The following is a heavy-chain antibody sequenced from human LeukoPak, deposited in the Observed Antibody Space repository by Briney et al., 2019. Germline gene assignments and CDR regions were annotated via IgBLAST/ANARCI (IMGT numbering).Heavy chain of an antibody. CDR2: INHSGST. D-gene: IGHD3-22*01. CDR1: GGSFSSSSYY. Sequence: SETLSLTCTVSGGSFSSSSYYWGWIRQPPGKGLEWIGEINHSGSTNYNPSLKSRVTISVDTSKNQFSLKLSSVTAADTAVYYCARGDDSSGYDGGETMARHNWFDPWGQGTLVTVSS. J-gene: IGHJ5*02. CDR3: ARGDDSSGYDGGETMARHNWFDP. V-gene: IGHV4-39*07.